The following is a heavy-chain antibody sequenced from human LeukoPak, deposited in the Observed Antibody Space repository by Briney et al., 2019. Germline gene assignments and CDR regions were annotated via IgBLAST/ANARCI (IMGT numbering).Heavy chain of an antibody. CDR2: IYYSGST. J-gene: IGHJ4*02. CDR3: ARGLGYSYGYYYFDY. Sequence: PSETLSPTCTVSGGSISSYYWSWIRQPPGKGLEWIGYIYYSGSTNYNPSLKSRVTISVDTSKNQFSLKLSSVTAADTAVYYCARGLGYSYGYYYFDYWGQGTLVTVSS. V-gene: IGHV4-59*01. CDR1: GGSISSYY. D-gene: IGHD5-18*01.